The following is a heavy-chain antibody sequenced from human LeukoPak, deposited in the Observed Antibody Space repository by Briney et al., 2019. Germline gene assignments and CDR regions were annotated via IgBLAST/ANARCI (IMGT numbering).Heavy chain of an antibody. CDR3: ARVGRPDYGGFYYYMGV. V-gene: IGHV3-21*01. CDR2: TSSSSEYI. D-gene: IGHD4-17*01. CDR1: GFTFSSYE. J-gene: IGHJ6*03. Sequence: GGSLRLSCAASGFTFSSYEMNWVRQAPGKGLEWVSSTSSSSEYIYYADSVKGRFTISRDNTQTSLYLQMESLRAEDSALYYCARVGRPDYGGFYYYMGVWGKGTTVTVSS.